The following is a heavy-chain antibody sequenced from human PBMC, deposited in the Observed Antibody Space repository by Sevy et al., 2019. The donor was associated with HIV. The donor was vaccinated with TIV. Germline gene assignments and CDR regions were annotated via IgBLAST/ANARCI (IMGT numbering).Heavy chain of an antibody. D-gene: IGHD6-25*01. CDR2: IIPIFGTA. CDR3: ARQMKRSHYYYGMDV. Sequence: ASVKVSCKASGGTFSSYAISWVRQAPGQGLEWMGGIIPIFGTANYAQKFQGRVTITADESTGTAYMELSSLRSEDTAVYYCARQMKRSHYYYGMDVWGQGTTVTVSS. CDR1: GGTFSSYA. J-gene: IGHJ6*02. V-gene: IGHV1-69*13.